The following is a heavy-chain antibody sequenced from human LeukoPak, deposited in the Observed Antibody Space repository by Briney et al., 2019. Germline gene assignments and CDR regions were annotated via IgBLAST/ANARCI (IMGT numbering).Heavy chain of an antibody. CDR2: MNPNSGNT. J-gene: IGHJ3*02. CDR1: GYTFTSYD. D-gene: IGHD6-19*01. CDR3: AILGCKSGWSLRNAFDI. V-gene: IGHV1-8*01. Sequence: GASVKVSCKASGYTFTSYDINWVRKATGQGLEWMGWMNPNSGNTGYAQKFQGRVTMTRNTSISTAYMELSSLRSEDTAVYYCAILGCKSGWSLRNAFDIWGQGTMVTVSS.